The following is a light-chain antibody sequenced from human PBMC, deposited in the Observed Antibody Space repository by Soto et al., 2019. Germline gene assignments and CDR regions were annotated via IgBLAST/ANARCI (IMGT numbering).Light chain of an antibody. CDR3: QQYGSSPPVT. CDR1: QSVSSSY. V-gene: IGKV3-20*01. CDR2: GAS. Sequence: EIVLTQSPGTLSLSPGERATLSCRASQSVSSSYLAWYQQKPGQAPRLLIYGASGRATGIPDRFSGSGSGTDLTLTISRLEPEDFAVYYCQQYGSSPPVTFGQGTRLESK. J-gene: IGKJ5*01.